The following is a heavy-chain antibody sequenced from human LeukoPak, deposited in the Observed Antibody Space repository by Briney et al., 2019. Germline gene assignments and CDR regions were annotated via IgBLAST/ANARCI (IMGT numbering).Heavy chain of an antibody. Sequence: SETLSLTCTVSGGSISSGSYYWSWIRQPAGKGLEWIGRIYTSGSTNYNPSLKSRVTISVDTSKNQFSLKLSSVTAADTAVYYCARALYYYGSGSYYNPIPNYYYYMDVWGKGTTVTISS. D-gene: IGHD3-10*01. CDR2: IYTSGST. J-gene: IGHJ6*03. CDR1: GGSISSGSYY. CDR3: ARALYYYGSGSYYNPIPNYYYYMDV. V-gene: IGHV4-61*02.